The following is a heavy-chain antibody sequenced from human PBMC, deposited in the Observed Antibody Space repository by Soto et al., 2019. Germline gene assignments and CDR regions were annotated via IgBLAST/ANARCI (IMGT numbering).Heavy chain of an antibody. CDR3: AKSDRGLIGSGCFDN. V-gene: IGHV3-48*01. D-gene: IGHD6-19*01. CDR1: GFTFSSYS. J-gene: IGHJ4*02. Sequence: GGSLRLSCAASGFTFSSYSMNWVRQAPGKGLEWVSYISSSSSTIYYADSVKGRFTISRDNAKRSLYLEMNSLRPEDTALYFCAKSDRGLIGSGCFDNWGQGTLVTVSS. CDR2: ISSSSSTI.